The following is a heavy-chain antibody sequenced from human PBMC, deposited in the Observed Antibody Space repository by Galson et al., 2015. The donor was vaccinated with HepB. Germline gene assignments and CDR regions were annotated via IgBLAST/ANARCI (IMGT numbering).Heavy chain of an antibody. CDR2: IRFDGNNK. J-gene: IGHJ4*02. CDR3: AKDWNYYGSGTYYNPYYLDS. CDR1: GFTSNSYG. Sequence: SLRLSCAASGFTSNSYGMHWVRQAPLKGLAWVAFIRFDGNNKYYADSVEGRFTISRDNSKNTLYLEMNNLRAEDTAVYYCAKDWNYYGSGTYYNPYYLDSWGQGTLVTVSS. D-gene: IGHD3-10*01. V-gene: IGHV3-30*02.